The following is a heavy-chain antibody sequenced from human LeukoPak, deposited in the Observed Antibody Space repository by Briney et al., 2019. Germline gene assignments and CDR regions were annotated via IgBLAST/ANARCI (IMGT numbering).Heavy chain of an antibody. J-gene: IGHJ5*02. CDR2: INHSGST. CDR1: GGSFSGYY. V-gene: IGHV4-34*01. CDR3: ARRQDIVVVPAASSWVDP. Sequence: SETLSLTCAVYGGSFSGYYWSWIRQPPGKGLEWIGEINHSGSTNYNPSLKSRVTISVDTSKNQFSLKLSSVTAADTAVYYCARRQDIVVVPAASSWVDPWGQGTLVTVSS. D-gene: IGHD2-2*01.